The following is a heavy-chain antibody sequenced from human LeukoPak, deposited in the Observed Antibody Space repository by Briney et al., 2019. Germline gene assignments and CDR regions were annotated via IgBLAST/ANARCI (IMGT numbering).Heavy chain of an antibody. D-gene: IGHD2-15*01. CDR1: GFTFSSYW. V-gene: IGHV3-7*01. CDR2: IKQDGSEK. Sequence: PGGSLRLSCAASGFTFSSYWMSWVRQAPGMGLEWVANIKQDGSEKYYVDSVKGRFTISRDNAENSLYLQMNSLRAEDTAVYYCARDKVVRPIGFDYWGQGTLLTVSS. CDR3: ARDKVVRPIGFDY. J-gene: IGHJ4*02.